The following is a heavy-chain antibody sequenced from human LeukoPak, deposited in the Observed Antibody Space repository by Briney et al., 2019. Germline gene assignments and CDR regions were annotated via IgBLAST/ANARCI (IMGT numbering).Heavy chain of an antibody. Sequence: GGSLRLSCAASGFTFSSYAMSWVRQATGKGLEWVSAISGSGGSTYYADSVKGRFTISRDNSKNTLYLQMNSLRAEDTAVYYCAKSGGPLTAYLTLQYWGQGTLSPSPQ. D-gene: IGHD3-9*01. J-gene: IGHJ4*02. CDR1: GFTFSSYA. V-gene: IGHV3-23*01. CDR2: ISGSGGST. CDR3: AKSGGPLTAYLTLQY.